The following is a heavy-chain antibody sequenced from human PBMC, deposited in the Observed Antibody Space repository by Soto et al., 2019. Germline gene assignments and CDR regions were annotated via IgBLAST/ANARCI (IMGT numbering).Heavy chain of an antibody. CDR1: GFTFSSYS. J-gene: IGHJ5*02. Sequence: LRLSCAASGFTFSSYSMNWVRQHPGKGLEWIGYIYYSGSTYYNPSLKSRVTISVDTSKNQFSLKLSSVTAADTAVYYCARATKNWFNPWGQGTLVTVSS. V-gene: IGHV4-31*02. CDR3: ARATKNWFNP. CDR2: IYYSGST. D-gene: IGHD1-26*01.